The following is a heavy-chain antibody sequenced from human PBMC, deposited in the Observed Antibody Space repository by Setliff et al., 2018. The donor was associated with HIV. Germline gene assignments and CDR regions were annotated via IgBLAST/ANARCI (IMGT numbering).Heavy chain of an antibody. V-gene: IGHV3-21*04. CDR3: ATDCAVVGGTGSLDS. CDR1: GFTFSSYS. J-gene: IGHJ4*02. CDR2: ISSSSSYI. Sequence: GGSLRLSCVVSGFTFSSYSMNWVRQAPGKGLEWVSSISSSSSYIYYADSVKGRFTISRDNAENSLYLQMNSLRVEDTAVYYCATDCAVVGGTGSLDSWGQGTLVTVSS. D-gene: IGHD1-26*01.